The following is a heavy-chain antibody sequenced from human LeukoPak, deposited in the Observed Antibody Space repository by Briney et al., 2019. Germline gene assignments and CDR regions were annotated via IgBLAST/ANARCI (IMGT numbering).Heavy chain of an antibody. V-gene: IGHV3-66*02. J-gene: IGHJ4*02. CDR2: IYSGGST. D-gene: IGHD1-26*01. CDR3: ARDSGSYPYDY. Sequence: PGGSLRLSCAASGFTVSSIYMSWVRQAPGKGLECVSVIYSGGSTYYADSVKGRLTISRDKSKNTMYLQMNSLRAEDTAVYYCARDSGSYPYDYWGQGTLVTVSS. CDR1: GFTVSSIY.